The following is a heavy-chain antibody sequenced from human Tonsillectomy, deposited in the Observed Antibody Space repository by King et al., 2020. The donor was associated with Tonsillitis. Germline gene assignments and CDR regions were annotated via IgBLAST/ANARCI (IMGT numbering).Heavy chain of an antibody. CDR3: AKDQGSGGSCYYDMAV. D-gene: IGHD2-15*01. Sequence: VQLVESGGGLVQPGGSLRLSCAASAFTFSSYAMSWVRQAPGKGLEWVSVISGSGDSTYYADSVKGRFTISRDNSKNTLYLQMNSLRAEDTAVYYCAKDQGSGGSCYYDMAVWGQGTTVTVSS. V-gene: IGHV3-23*04. CDR1: AFTFSSYA. CDR2: ISGSGDST. J-gene: IGHJ6*02.